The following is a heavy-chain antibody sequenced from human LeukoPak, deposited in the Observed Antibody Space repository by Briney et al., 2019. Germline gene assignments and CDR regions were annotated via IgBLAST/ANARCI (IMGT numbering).Heavy chain of an antibody. CDR1: GFTFHPYS. J-gene: IGHJ3*02. V-gene: IGHV3-48*01. CDR3: ARFGVPACSSTSCYPYLYAFDI. D-gene: IGHD2-2*01. Sequence: PGGSLRLSCATSGFTFHPYSFNWVRQAPGKGLEWISYINAHRTTYYADSVEGRFTISRDNDKNSAYLQLNSLRVEDTAMYYCARFGVPACSSTSCYPYLYAFDIWGQGTMVTVSS. CDR2: INAHRTT.